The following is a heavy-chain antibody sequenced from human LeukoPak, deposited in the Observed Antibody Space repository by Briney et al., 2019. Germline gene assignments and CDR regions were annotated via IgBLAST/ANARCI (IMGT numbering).Heavy chain of an antibody. J-gene: IGHJ4*02. CDR3: ATLHSGYSSGWLRHRNPGPYY. V-gene: IGHV3-11*06. Sequence: GRFTISRDNAKNSLYLQMNSLRAEDTAVYYCATLHSGYSSGWLRHRNPGPYYWGQGTLVTVSS. D-gene: IGHD6-19*01.